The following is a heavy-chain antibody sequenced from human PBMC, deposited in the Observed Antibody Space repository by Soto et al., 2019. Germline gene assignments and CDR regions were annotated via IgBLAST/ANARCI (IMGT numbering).Heavy chain of an antibody. Sequence: GASVKVSCKVSGYTLTELSMHWVRQAPGKGLEWMGGFDPEDGETIYAQKFQGRVTMTEDTSTDTAYMELSSLRSEDTAVYYCATHARYDSSGYYSLGAFDIWGQGTMVTVSS. J-gene: IGHJ3*02. CDR3: ATHARYDSSGYYSLGAFDI. CDR2: FDPEDGET. CDR1: GYTLTELS. D-gene: IGHD3-22*01. V-gene: IGHV1-24*01.